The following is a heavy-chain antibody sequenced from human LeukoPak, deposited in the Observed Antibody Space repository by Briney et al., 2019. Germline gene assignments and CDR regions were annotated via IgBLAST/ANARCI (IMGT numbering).Heavy chain of an antibody. D-gene: IGHD3-22*01. CDR1: GGSFSAYY. V-gene: IGHV4-34*01. CDR2: INHSGST. J-gene: IGHJ3*02. CDR3: ARRSVMIAHRSLFDI. Sequence: PSETLSLTCAVYGGSFSAYYWSWIRQPPGKGLEWIGEINHSGSTNYNPSLKSRVTISLDTSKNQFSLKLSSVTAADTAVYYCARRSVMIAHRSLFDIWGQGTMVTVSS.